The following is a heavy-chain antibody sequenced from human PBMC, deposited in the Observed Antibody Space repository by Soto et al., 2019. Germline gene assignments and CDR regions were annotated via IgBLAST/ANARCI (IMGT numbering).Heavy chain of an antibody. D-gene: IGHD2-2*03. CDR2: ISSSSSTI. J-gene: IGHJ3*02. V-gene: IGHV3-48*01. CDR1: GFTFSSYS. Sequence: GGSLRLSCAASGFTFSSYSMNWVRQAPGKGLEWVSYISSSSSTIYYADSVKGRFTISRDNAKNSLYLQMNSLRAEDTAVYYCATGSRKRVGGWINAFDIWGQGTMVTVSS. CDR3: ATGSRKRVGGWINAFDI.